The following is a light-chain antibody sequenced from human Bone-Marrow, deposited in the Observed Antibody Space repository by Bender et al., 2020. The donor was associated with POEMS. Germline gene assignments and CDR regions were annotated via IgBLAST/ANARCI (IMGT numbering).Light chain of an antibody. CDR2: QDT. V-gene: IGLV3-1*01. Sequence: SYEVTQPPSVSVSPGQTASITCSGDDLGDKYVAWYQQKPGQSPVLVIYQDTKRPSGIPGRFSGSNSGNTATLTISGTQAMDETDYYCQAWDTYYVIFGGGTKLTVL. CDR3: QAWDTYYVI. CDR1: DLGDKY. J-gene: IGLJ2*01.